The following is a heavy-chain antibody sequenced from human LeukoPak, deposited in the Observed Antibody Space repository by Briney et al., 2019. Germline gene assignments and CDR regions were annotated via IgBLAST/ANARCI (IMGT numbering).Heavy chain of an antibody. CDR2: IYYSGST. V-gene: IGHV4-59*01. J-gene: IGHJ3*02. CDR1: GGSISSYY. D-gene: IGHD3-22*01. Sequence: SETLSLTCTVSGGSISSYYWSWIRQPPGKGLEWLGYIYYSGSTNYNPSLKSRVTISADTSKNQFSLKLSSVTAADTAVYYCARGTYYYDSSGYRRSAFDIWGQGTMVTVSS. CDR3: ARGTYYYDSSGYRRSAFDI.